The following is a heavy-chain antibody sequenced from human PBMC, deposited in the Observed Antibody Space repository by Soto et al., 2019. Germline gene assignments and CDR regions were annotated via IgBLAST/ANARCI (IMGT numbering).Heavy chain of an antibody. CDR3: ARGVSAGVDY. CDR2: MQPSTGRT. J-gene: IGHJ4*02. Sequence: GGSLRLSCAGSGFTSLDINWVRQTAGQGLEWMGWMQPSTGRTGYAQKFQGRVTMTRDTSINTAYMELTTLTSDDTAFYYCARGVSAGVDYWGQGTLVTVSS. D-gene: IGHD1-26*01. CDR1: GFTSLD. V-gene: IGHV1-8*01.